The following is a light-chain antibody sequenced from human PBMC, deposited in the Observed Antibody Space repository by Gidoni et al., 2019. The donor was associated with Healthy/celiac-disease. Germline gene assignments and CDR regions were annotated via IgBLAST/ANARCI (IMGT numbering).Light chain of an antibody. J-gene: IGKJ1*01. Sequence: DIQMTQSPSSLSASVGDRVTITCRASQSISSYLNWYQQKPGKAPKLLIYAASSLQSGVPSRFSGSGSGTDFTLTISSLQPEEFATYYCQQSYSTPTCTFGQGTKVEIK. CDR3: QQSYSTPTCT. CDR1: QSISSY. CDR2: AAS. V-gene: IGKV1-39*01.